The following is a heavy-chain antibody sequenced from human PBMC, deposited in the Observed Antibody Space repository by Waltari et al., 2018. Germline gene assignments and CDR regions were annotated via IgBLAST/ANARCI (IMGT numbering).Heavy chain of an antibody. CDR1: GDSISRSDYY. V-gene: IGHV4-39*07. CDR2: VDDSGNS. D-gene: IGHD2-2*01. CDR3: ARQRPAALVAWFDS. Sequence: QLQLQESGPGLVKPSETLSLSCTVSGDSISRSDYYWGWIRQPPGKGLEWIGSVDDSGNSYYTPSLKSRVDISTDTSKSQLSLGLTSVTAADSAVYHCARQRPAALVAWFDSWGQGTPVIVSS. J-gene: IGHJ5*01.